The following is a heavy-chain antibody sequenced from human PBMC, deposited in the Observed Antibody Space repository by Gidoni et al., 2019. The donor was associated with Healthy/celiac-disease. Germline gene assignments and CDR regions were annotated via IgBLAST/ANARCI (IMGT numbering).Heavy chain of an antibody. CDR2: IYTSGST. J-gene: IGHJ5*02. Sequence: QVQLQESGPGLVKPSQTLSLTCTVSGGSISSGSYYWSWIRQPAGKGLEWIGRIYTSGSTNYNPSLKSRVTMSVDTSKNQFSLKLSSVTAADTAVYYCARAAVGATRRWFDPWGQGTLVTVSS. D-gene: IGHD1-26*01. CDR3: ARAAVGATRRWFDP. CDR1: GGSISSGSYY. V-gene: IGHV4-61*02.